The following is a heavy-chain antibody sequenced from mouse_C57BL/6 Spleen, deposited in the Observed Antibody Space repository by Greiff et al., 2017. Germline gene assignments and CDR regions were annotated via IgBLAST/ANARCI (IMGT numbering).Heavy chain of an antibody. J-gene: IGHJ2*01. V-gene: IGHV5-4*03. D-gene: IGHD2-10*01. Sequence: EVKLMESGGGLVKPGGSLKLSCAASGFTFSSYAMSWVRQTPEKRLEWVATISDGGSYTYYPDNVKGRFTISRDNAKNNRYLQKSQLKSEDTAMYYCARAGSYHFDYWGQGTTLTVSS. CDR2: ISDGGSYT. CDR1: GFTFSSYA. CDR3: ARAGSYHFDY.